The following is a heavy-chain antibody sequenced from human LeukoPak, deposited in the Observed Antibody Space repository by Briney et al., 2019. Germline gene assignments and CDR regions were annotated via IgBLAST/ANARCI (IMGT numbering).Heavy chain of an antibody. J-gene: IGHJ5*02. CDR2: INPNSGGT. Sequence: GASVKVSCKASGYTFTGYYMHWVRQAPGQGLEWMGWINPNSGGTNYAQKFQGRVTMTRDTSISTVYMELSRLRSDDTAVYYCATYPYYDSSGYYGGAWGQGTLVTVSS. D-gene: IGHD3-22*01. V-gene: IGHV1-2*02. CDR3: ATYPYYDSSGYYGGA. CDR1: GYTFTGYY.